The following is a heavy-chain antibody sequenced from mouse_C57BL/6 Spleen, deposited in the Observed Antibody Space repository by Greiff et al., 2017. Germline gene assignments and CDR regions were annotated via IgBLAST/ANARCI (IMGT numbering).Heavy chain of an antibody. Sequence: VQLKESGAELARPGASVKMSCKASGYTFTSYTMHWVKQRPGQGLEWIGYINPSSGYTKYNQKFKDKATLTADKSSSTAYMQLSSLTSDDSAVYYCASNWDDFDYWGQGTTLTVSS. CDR1: GYTFTSYT. V-gene: IGHV1-4*01. J-gene: IGHJ2*01. D-gene: IGHD4-1*01. CDR3: ASNWDDFDY. CDR2: INPSSGYT.